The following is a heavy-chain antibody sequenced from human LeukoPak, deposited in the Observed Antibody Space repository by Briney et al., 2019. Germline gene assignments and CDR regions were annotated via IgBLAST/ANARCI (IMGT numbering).Heavy chain of an antibody. CDR1: GFIVSSNY. J-gene: IGHJ4*02. CDR3: ARDTFHNTGGYFDY. Sequence: PGGSLRLSCAASGFIVSSNYMSWVRQAPGKGPEWVSVIYSGGSTYYADSVKGRFTISRDNSKDTLYLQMNSLRAEDTAVYYCARDTFHNTGGYFDYWGQGTLVTVSS. V-gene: IGHV3-53*01. D-gene: IGHD1-14*01. CDR2: IYSGGST.